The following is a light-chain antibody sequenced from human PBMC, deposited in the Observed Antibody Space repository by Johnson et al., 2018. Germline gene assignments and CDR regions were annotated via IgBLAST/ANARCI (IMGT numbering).Light chain of an antibody. V-gene: IGLV1-51*02. CDR1: SSNIGNNY. CDR3: GTWDSSLSAGNV. J-gene: IGLJ1*01. CDR2: ENN. Sequence: QSVLTQPPSVSAAPGQKVTISCSGSSSNIGNNYVSWYQQLPGTAPNLLIYENNKRPSGIPDRFSGSTSGTSATLRITGLQTGDEADYYCGTWDSSLSAGNVFGTGTKVTVL.